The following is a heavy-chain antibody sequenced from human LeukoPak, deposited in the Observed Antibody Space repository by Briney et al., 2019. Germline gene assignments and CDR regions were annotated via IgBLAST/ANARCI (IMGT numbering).Heavy chain of an antibody. D-gene: IGHD3-22*01. Sequence: GGSLRLSCTASGFTFSGYSMNWIRQAPGKGLEWVSSFGTRSTSVYHAGSVKGRFAISRDNAKNSLYLQMNSLRAEDTALYYCAREVSEGFDFWGQGTPVTVSS. CDR2: FGTRSTSV. CDR3: AREVSEGFDF. CDR1: GFTFSGYS. J-gene: IGHJ4*02. V-gene: IGHV3-21*01.